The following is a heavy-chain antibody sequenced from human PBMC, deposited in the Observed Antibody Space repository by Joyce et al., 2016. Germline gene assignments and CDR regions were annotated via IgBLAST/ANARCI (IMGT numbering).Heavy chain of an antibody. J-gene: IGHJ6*02. CDR3: ARGGISYYYAMDV. D-gene: IGHD3-16*01. V-gene: IGHV3-21*01. CDR2: ISGTSYYI. CDR1: GSTFSSSS. Sequence: QLVESGGGVVKPGGSLRLSCEASGSTFSSSSMSWFRQAPGKGLEWVAAISGTSYYIFHAETVRGRFTVSRDNAKKTLYLQMNSLRPEDSAVFYCARGGISYYYAMDVWGQGTTVTVSS.